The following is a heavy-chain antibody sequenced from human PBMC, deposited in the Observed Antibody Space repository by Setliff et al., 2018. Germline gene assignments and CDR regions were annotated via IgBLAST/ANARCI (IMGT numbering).Heavy chain of an antibody. CDR2: IIPIFGTA. V-gene: IGHV1-69*13. J-gene: IGHJ6*02. CDR3: ARDLIDPDYGDYLSFYYYGMDV. D-gene: IGHD4-17*01. CDR1: GGTFSSYA. Sequence: SVKVSCKSSGGTFSSYAISWVRQAPGQGLEWMGGIIPIFGTANYAQKFQGRVTITADESTSTAYMELSSLRSEDTAVYYCARDLIDPDYGDYLSFYYYGMDVWGQGTTVTVSS.